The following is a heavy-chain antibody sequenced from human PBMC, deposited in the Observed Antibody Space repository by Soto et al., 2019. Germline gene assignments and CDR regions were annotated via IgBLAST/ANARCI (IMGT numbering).Heavy chain of an antibody. D-gene: IGHD4-17*01. CDR1: GFTFSSYA. CDR2: ISYDGSNK. CDR3: ATLSTVTATTLFLSVGADRWFDP. J-gene: IGHJ5*02. Sequence: VQLVESGGGLIKPGGSLRLSCVASGFTFSSYAMHWVRQAPGKGLEWVAVISYDGSNKYYADSVKGRFTISRDNSKNSLYLQMNILRAEDTAVYYCATLSTVTATTLFLSVGADRWFDPWGQGTLVTVSS. V-gene: IGHV3-30-3*01.